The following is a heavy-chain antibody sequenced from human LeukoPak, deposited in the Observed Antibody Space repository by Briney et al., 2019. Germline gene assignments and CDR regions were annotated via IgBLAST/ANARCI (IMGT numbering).Heavy chain of an antibody. D-gene: IGHD3-3*01. CDR1: GFTFSSYS. J-gene: IGHJ6*02. CDR2: ISSSSSTI. Sequence: GGSLRLSCAASGFTFSSYSMNWVRQAPGKGLEWVSYISSSSSTIYYADSVKGRFTISRDNAKNSLYLQMNSLRAEDTAVYYCASEPTYHDFWSGYYQNYGMDVWGQGTTVTVSS. V-gene: IGHV3-48*01. CDR3: ASEPTYHDFWSGYYQNYGMDV.